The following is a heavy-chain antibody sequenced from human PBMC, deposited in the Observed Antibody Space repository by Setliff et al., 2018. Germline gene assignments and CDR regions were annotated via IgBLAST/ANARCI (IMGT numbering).Heavy chain of an antibody. J-gene: IGHJ4*02. CDR3: TRGSFYDFWSGDHYDY. CDR1: GITFSTFS. V-gene: IGHV3-48*01. CDR2: ISRDSRTT. Sequence: GESLKISCAASGITFSTFSLNWVRQAPGRGLEWISFISRDSRTTYYADSVKGRFTISRDNAKNTLDLQMNSLRAEDSAMYYCTRGSFYDFWSGDHYDYWGQGTLVTVSS. D-gene: IGHD3-3*01.